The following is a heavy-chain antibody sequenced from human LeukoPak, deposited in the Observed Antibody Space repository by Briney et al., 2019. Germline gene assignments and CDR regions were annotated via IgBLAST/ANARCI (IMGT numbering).Heavy chain of an antibody. CDR3: ARYSSSWDYYFDY. J-gene: IGHJ4*02. CDR1: GFTFGDYA. Sequence: PGGSLRLSCTASGFTFGDYAMSWVRQAPGKGLEWVSSISSSSSYIYYADSVKGRFTISRDNAKNSLYLQMNSLRAEDTAVYYCARYSSSWDYYFDYWGQGTLVTVSS. CDR2: ISSSSSYI. D-gene: IGHD6-13*01. V-gene: IGHV3-21*01.